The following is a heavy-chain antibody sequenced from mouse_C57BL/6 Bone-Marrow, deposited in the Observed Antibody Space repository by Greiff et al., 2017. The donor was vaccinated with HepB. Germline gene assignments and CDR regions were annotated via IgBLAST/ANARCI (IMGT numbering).Heavy chain of an antibody. CDR2: INYDGSST. V-gene: IGHV5-16*01. CDR1: GFTFSDYY. CDR3: ARGDYGSSYPYFDY. D-gene: IGHD1-1*01. Sequence: EVMLVESEGGLVQPGSSMKLSCTASGFTFSDYYMAWVRQVPEKGLEWVANINYDGSSTYYLDSLKSRFIISRDNAKNILYLQMSSLKSEDTVTYYCARGDYGSSYPYFDYWGQGTTLTVSS. J-gene: IGHJ2*01.